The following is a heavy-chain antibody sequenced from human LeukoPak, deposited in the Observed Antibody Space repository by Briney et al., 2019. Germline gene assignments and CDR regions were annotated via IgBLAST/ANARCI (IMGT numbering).Heavy chain of an antibody. CDR3: AKGLQYYDYVWGSYRLGYYFDS. J-gene: IGHJ4*02. CDR1: GFTFSSYA. CDR2: ISGSGGST. D-gene: IGHD3-16*02. V-gene: IGHV3-23*01. Sequence: GGSLRLSCAASGFTFSSYAMSWVRQAPGKGLEWVSAISGSGGSTYYADSVKGRFTLSRDNSKNTLYLRMNSLRAEDTAVYFCAKGLQYYDYVWGSYRLGYYFDSWGQGTLVSVSS.